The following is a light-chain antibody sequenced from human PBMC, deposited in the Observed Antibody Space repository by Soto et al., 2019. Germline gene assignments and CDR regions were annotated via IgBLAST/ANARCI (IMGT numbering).Light chain of an antibody. V-gene: IGKV3-11*01. Sequence: EVVLTQSPATLSLSPGEMATLSCRASQSVRNFLAWYQQKPGQAPRLLIYEASNRAAGIPARFSGSGSGTDFTLTISSLEPEDFGVYYCQQRTNWPRGTFGQGTNLEI. J-gene: IGKJ2*02. CDR1: QSVRNF. CDR3: QQRTNWPRGT. CDR2: EAS.